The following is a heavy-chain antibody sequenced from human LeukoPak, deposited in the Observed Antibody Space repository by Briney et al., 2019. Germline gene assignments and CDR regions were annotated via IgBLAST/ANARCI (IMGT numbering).Heavy chain of an antibody. CDR1: GYTFTGYY. CDR2: INPNSGGT. J-gene: IGHJ3*02. V-gene: IGHV1-2*02. CDR3: ARDIGPTKMAFDI. Sequence: ASVKVSCKASGYTFTGYYMHWVRQAPGQGLEWMGWINPNSGGTNYAQKFQGRVTMTRDTSISTAYMELSRLRSDDTAVYYCARDIGPTKMAFDIWGQGTMVTVSS. D-gene: IGHD2-15*01.